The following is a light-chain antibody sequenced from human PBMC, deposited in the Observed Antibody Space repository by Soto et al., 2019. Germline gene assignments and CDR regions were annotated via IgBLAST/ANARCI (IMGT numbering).Light chain of an antibody. CDR1: QTVSSSY. J-gene: IGKJ4*01. V-gene: IGKV3-20*01. Sequence: EFMLTQSACTLSLSPGERATLSCRASQTVSSSYLAWYQQKPGQAPRLLIYGASSRATGIPDRFSGSGSGTDFTLTISRLEPEDFAVYYCQQYGSSLGVTFGGGTKVDIK. CDR3: QQYGSSLGVT. CDR2: GAS.